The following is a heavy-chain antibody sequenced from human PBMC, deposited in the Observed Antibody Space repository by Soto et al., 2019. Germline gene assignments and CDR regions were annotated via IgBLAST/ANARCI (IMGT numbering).Heavy chain of an antibody. J-gene: IGHJ4*02. CDR3: TTVRGHMVVAGALNY. D-gene: IGHD6-19*01. CDR2: IKTKVNGGTI. V-gene: IGHV3-15*07. Sequence: TGGSLRLSCAASGFTFSAVWMTWVRQAPGQGLEWVGRIKTKVNGGTIDYSAPVKGRFTISRDDSKSTLYLQMDNLRSEDTGVYYCTTVRGHMVVAGALNYWGQGTLVTVSS. CDR1: GFTFSAVW.